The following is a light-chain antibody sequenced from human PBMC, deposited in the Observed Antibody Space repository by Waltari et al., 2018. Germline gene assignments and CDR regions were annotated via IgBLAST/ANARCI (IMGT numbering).Light chain of an antibody. V-gene: IGLV2-14*03. CDR3: ASYTTTSLGV. J-gene: IGLJ3*02. CDR1: SNDVGGYNY. CDR2: DVT. Sequence: QSALTQPTSMSGSPGQSITISCSGTSNDVGGYNYVSWYQHHSGKAPKLIIYDVTSRPSGVSERFSGSKSGNTASLTISGLQLDDEAYYFCASYTTTSLGVFGGGTKVTVL.